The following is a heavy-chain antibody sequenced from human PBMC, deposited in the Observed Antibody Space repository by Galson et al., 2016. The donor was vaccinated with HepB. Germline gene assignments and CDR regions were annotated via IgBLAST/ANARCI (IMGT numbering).Heavy chain of an antibody. Sequence: SLRLSCAASGFTFSSYGMHWVRQAPGKGLEWVAVISYDGSNRYYADSVKGRFTISRDNSKNTLYLQMNSLRPEDTAVYYCASVESFDYWGQGTLVTVSS. J-gene: IGHJ4*02. D-gene: IGHD5-24*01. CDR1: GFTFSSYG. CDR2: ISYDGSNR. V-gene: IGHV3-30*19. CDR3: ASVESFDY.